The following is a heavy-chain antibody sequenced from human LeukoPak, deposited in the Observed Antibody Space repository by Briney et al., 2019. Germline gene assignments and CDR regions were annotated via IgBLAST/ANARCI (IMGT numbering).Heavy chain of an antibody. CDR1: GYTFTGYY. J-gene: IGHJ5*02. Sequence: ASVTVSCTASGYTFTGYYMHWVRQAPGQGLEWMGRINPNSGDTNHAQKFQGRVTMTRDTSISTAYMELSRLRSDDTAVYYCARVSSPLQYNWFDPWGQGTLVTVSS. CDR2: INPNSGDT. D-gene: IGHD1-14*01. V-gene: IGHV1-2*06. CDR3: ARVSSPLQYNWFDP.